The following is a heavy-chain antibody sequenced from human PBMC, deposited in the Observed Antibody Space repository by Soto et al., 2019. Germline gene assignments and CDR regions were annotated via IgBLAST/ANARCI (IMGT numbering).Heavy chain of an antibody. V-gene: IGHV3-21*04. CDR3: ASWHEREHAYDV. J-gene: IGHJ3*01. CDR2: ISSSGYI. Sequence: PGGSLRLSCAASGFNFNSYTINWVRQAPGKRLEWLSSISSSGYIFSTDSVRGRFTTSSDSSKTTVYLQMNGLRPDDTAVYYCASWHEREHAYDVWGQGTTVTVSS. CDR1: GFNFNSYT. D-gene: IGHD1-1*01.